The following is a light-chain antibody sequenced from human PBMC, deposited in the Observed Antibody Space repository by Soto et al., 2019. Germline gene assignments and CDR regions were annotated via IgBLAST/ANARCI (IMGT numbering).Light chain of an antibody. CDR1: QSLLHSNGYTF. J-gene: IGKJ1*01. CDR2: LGS. V-gene: IGKV2-28*01. Sequence: DIVMTQSPLSLPVTPREPASISCRSSQSLLHSNGYTFLDWYLQKPGQSPQLVIYLGSNRASGVPDRFSGSGSGTDFTLKISRVEAEDVGVYYCMQARQTPWTFGQGTKVEIK. CDR3: MQARQTPWT.